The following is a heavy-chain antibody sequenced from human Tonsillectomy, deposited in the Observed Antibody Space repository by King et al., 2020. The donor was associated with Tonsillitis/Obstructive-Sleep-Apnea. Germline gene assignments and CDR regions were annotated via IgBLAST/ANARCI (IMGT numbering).Heavy chain of an antibody. D-gene: IGHD3-10*01. CDR3: ARFRESSTNWFDP. V-gene: IGHV4-59*01. Sequence: QLQESGPGLVKPSETLSLTCTVSGGSISSYYWSWIRQPPGKGLEWIGYIYHSGSTNYNPSLKSRVTISVDTSKNQFSLKLSSVTAADTAVYYCARFRESSTNWFDPWGQGTLVTVSS. CDR1: GGSISSYY. J-gene: IGHJ5*01. CDR2: IYHSGST.